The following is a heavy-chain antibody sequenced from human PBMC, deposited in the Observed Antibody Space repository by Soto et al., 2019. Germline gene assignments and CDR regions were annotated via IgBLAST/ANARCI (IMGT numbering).Heavy chain of an antibody. J-gene: IGHJ6*02. CDR2: INPSGGST. V-gene: IGHV1-46*01. CDR3: ARDKTRGDTYYYYGMDV. Sequence: EASVKVSCKASGYTFTSYYMHWVRQAPGQGLEWMGIINPSGGSTSYAQKFQGRVTMTRDTSTSTVYMELSSLRSEDTAVYYCARDKTRGDTYYYYGMDVWGQGTTVTVSS. D-gene: IGHD3-10*01. CDR1: GYTFTSYY.